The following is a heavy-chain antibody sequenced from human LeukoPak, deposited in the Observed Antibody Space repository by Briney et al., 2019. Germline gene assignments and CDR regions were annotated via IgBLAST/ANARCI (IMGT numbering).Heavy chain of an antibody. Sequence: GGSLRLSCAASGFTFSSYSMNWVRQAPGKGLEWVSSISSSSSYIYYADSVKGRFTISRDNAKNSLYLQMNSLRAEDTAVYYCARDGGVTDDAFDIWGQGTMVTVSS. V-gene: IGHV3-21*01. CDR1: GFTFSSYS. CDR3: ARDGGVTDDAFDI. D-gene: IGHD2-21*02. CDR2: ISSSSSYI. J-gene: IGHJ3*02.